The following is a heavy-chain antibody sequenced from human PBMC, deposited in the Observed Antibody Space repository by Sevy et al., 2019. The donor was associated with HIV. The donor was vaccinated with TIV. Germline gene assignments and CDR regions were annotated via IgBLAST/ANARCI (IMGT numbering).Heavy chain of an antibody. CDR1: GFTFNSYW. CDR2: TKYDGSDK. D-gene: IGHD2-15*01. J-gene: IGHJ3*02. V-gene: IGHV3-7*01. CDR3: AREGYGFDI. Sequence: GGSLRLSCAASGFTFNSYWMSWVRQAPGKGLEWVANTKYDGSDKYYVGSVRGRLTISRDNDKKSLYLQMNSLRAEDTTVYYGAREGYGFDIWGQGTMVTVSS.